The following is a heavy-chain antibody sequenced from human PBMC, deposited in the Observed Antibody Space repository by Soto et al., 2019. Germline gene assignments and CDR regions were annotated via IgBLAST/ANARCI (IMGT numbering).Heavy chain of an antibody. J-gene: IGHJ4*02. D-gene: IGHD2-15*01. CDR2: IYYSGST. Sequence: SSETLSLTCTVSGGSISSGGYYWSWIRQHPGKGLEWIGYIYYSGSTYYNPSLKSRVTISVDTSKNQFSLKLSSVTAADTAVYYCARALVVVAASTFDYWGQGTLVTVSS. CDR3: ARALVVVAASTFDY. V-gene: IGHV4-31*03. CDR1: GGSISSGGYY.